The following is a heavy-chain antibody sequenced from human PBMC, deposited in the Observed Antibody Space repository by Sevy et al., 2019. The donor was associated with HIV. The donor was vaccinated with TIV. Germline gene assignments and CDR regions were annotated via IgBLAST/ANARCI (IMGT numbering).Heavy chain of an antibody. D-gene: IGHD6-19*01. CDR1: GFTFSSYG. J-gene: IGHJ5*02. V-gene: IGHV3-30*18. CDR3: AKGGQWLVRDWFDP. CDR2: ISYDGSNK. Sequence: GGSLRLSCAASGFTFSSYGKHWARQAPGKGLDWVTVISYDGSNKYYADSVKGRFTISRDNSKNTLYQQMNSLRVEDTAVYYCAKGGQWLVRDWFDPWGQGTLVTVSS.